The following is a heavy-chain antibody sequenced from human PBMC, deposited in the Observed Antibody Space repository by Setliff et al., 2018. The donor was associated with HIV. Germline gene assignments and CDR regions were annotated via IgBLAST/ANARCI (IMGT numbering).Heavy chain of an antibody. Sequence: KPSETLSLTCTVSGASITTHWWSWIRQPAGKGLESIGRFSSSGSTNYNSSLESRVTMSVDTSKNQFYLNLRSVTATDTAIYSCARSRHCGSDCYFDLSGQGTLVTVSS. CDR3: ARSRHCGSDCYFDL. D-gene: IGHD2-21*02. J-gene: IGHJ4*02. V-gene: IGHV4-4*07. CDR1: GASITTHW. CDR2: FSSSGST.